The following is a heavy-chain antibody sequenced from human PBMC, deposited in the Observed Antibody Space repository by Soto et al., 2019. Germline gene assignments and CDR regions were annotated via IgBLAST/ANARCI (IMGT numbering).Heavy chain of an antibody. CDR1: GDSVSSNSVA. Sequence: SQTLSLTCAISGDSVSSNSVAWNWIRQSPSRGLEWLGRTYYRSKWYNTYAESVKSRITINPDASKNQFSLHLSSVTPEDTAVYYCARAGPTIFGMVPNFDYWGQGTLVTVSS. CDR3: ARAGPTIFGMVPNFDY. J-gene: IGHJ4*02. CDR2: TYYRSKWYN. V-gene: IGHV6-1*01. D-gene: IGHD3-3*01.